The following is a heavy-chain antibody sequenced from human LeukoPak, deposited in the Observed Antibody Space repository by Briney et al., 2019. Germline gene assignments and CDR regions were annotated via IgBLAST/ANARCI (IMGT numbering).Heavy chain of an antibody. J-gene: IGHJ6*03. Sequence: GESLKISCKGSGYSFSSYWMSWVRQVPGKGLEWVALIKQDGSEKYYVDSMKGRFTISRDNGKNSLYLQMNSLRAEDTAVYYCARGGTSSYYYYFYMDVWGRGTMVTVSS. D-gene: IGHD2-2*01. CDR3: ARGGTSSYYYYFYMDV. CDR1: GYSFSSYW. CDR2: IKQDGSEK. V-gene: IGHV3-7*01.